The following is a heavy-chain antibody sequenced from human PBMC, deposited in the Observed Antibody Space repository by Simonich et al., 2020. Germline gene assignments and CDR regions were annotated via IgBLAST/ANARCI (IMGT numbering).Heavy chain of an antibody. D-gene: IGHD4-4*01. CDR2: INRDGSST. V-gene: IGHV3-74*01. CDR1: GFTFSSYW. CDR3: ARDYSNYDAFDI. J-gene: IGHJ3*02. Sequence: VQLVESGGGLVQPGGSLRLSCAASGFTFSSYWMHWVRQAPGKGRGCVSVINRDGSSTSYADSVKGRVTISRDNAKNTLYLQMNSLRAEDTAVYYCARDYSNYDAFDIWGQGTMVTVSS.